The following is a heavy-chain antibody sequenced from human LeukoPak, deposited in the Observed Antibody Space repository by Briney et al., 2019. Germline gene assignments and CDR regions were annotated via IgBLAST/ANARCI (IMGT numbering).Heavy chain of an antibody. D-gene: IGHD3-10*01. CDR1: GGSISSGDYY. J-gene: IGHJ6*02. CDR2: IYYSGST. CDR3: ARASLGYYGSGSMYGMDV. V-gene: IGHV4-30-4*01. Sequence: SQTLSLTCTVSGGSISSGDYYWSWIRRPPGKGLEWIGYIYYSGSTYYNPSLKSRVTISVDTSKNQFSLKLSSVTAADTAVYYCARASLGYYGSGSMYGMDVWGQGTTVTVSS.